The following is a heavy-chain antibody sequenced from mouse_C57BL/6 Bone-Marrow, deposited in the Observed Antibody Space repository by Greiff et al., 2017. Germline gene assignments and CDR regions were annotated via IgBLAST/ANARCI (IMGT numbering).Heavy chain of an antibody. CDR3: TRLAGYYVFFAY. V-gene: IGHV6-6*01. CDR1: GFTFSDAW. J-gene: IGHJ3*01. Sequence: DVHLVESGGGLVQPGGSMKLSCAASGFTFSDAWMDWVRQSPEKGLEWVAEIRNKANNHATYYAESVKGRFTISRDDSKSSVYLQMDSLRAEYTGIYYCTRLAGYYVFFAYWGQGTLVTVSA. CDR2: IRNKANNHAT. D-gene: IGHD2-3*01.